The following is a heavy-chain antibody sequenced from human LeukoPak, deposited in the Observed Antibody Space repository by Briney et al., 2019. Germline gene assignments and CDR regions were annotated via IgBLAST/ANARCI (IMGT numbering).Heavy chain of an antibody. CDR1: GFTFSSYA. D-gene: IGHD4-17*01. CDR3: ARVFTVTTSDY. CDR2: ISNDGSNK. V-gene: IGHV3-30-3*01. J-gene: IGHJ4*02. Sequence: GRSLRLSCAASGFTFSSYAMHWVRQAPGKGLEWVAVISNDGSNKYYADSVKGRFTISRDNSKNTLYLQMNSLRAEDTAVYYCARVFTVTTSDYWGQGTLVTVSS.